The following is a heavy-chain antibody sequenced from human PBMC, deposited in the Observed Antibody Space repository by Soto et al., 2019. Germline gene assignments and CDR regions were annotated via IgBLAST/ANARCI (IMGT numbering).Heavy chain of an antibody. J-gene: IGHJ6*02. D-gene: IGHD3-16*01. CDR3: AMVDLYVTPTPQDG. V-gene: IGHV1-18*01. CDR2: ISPYTGNT. Sequence: QVQLEQSGDEVKKPGASVKVSCKASGYIFVNYGIAWVRQAPGQALEWLGWISPYTGNTYYATKVQGRLTLTTATSTTTAFMDLGSLTYAGTAVYYCAMVDLYVTPTPQDGWAQGATVSVSS. CDR1: GYIFVNYG.